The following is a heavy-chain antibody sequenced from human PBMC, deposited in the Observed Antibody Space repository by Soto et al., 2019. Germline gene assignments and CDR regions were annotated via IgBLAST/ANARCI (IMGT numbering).Heavy chain of an antibody. V-gene: IGHV4-59*11. Sequence: LSLTCSVSGDSINSRYWSWIRQPPGKGLEWIGYIDYVGSTNYAPSLQSRVTMSVDTSKNQVSLKLRYVTAADTAVYYCVRQRGNYFDFWGQGTLVTAPQ. CDR1: GDSINSRY. CDR2: IDYVGST. CDR3: VRQRGNYFDF. J-gene: IGHJ4*02. D-gene: IGHD3-10*01.